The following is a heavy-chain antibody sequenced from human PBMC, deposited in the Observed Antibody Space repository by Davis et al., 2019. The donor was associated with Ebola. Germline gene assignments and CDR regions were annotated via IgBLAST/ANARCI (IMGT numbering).Heavy chain of an antibody. Sequence: GESLKISCVASGFTFSSYEMNWVRQAPGKGLEWVSYISSSGRATYYADSVKGRFTISRDNAKNSLYLQMNSLRAEDTAVYYCAREIEYYEILTGYFPYWGQGTLVTVSS. D-gene: IGHD3-9*01. CDR3: AREIEYYEILTGYFPY. V-gene: IGHV3-48*03. CDR1: GFTFSSYE. J-gene: IGHJ4*02. CDR2: ISSSGRAT.